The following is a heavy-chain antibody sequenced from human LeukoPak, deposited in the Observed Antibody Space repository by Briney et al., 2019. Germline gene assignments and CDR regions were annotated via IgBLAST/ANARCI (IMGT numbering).Heavy chain of an antibody. J-gene: IGHJ5*02. Sequence: GASVTVSCKASGYTFTGYYMHWVRQAPGQGLEWMGWINPNSGGTNYAQKFQGRVTMTRDTSISTAYMELSRLRSDDTAVYYCAVHSSGWYWFDPWGQGTLVTVSS. CDR3: AVHSSGWYWFDP. D-gene: IGHD6-19*01. CDR2: INPNSGGT. CDR1: GYTFTGYY. V-gene: IGHV1-2*02.